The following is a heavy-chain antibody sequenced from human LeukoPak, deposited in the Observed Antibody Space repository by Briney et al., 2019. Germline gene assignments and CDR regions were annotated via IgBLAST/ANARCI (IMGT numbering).Heavy chain of an antibody. CDR1: GGSFSGYY. V-gene: IGHV4-34*01. CDR2: INHSGST. Sequence: SETLSLTCAVYGGSFSGYYWSWIRQPPGKGLEWIGEINHSGSTNYNPSLKSRVTISVDTSKNQFSLKLSSVTAADTAVYYCARDRKVGAVTIGFDYWGQGTLVTVSS. CDR3: ARDRKVGAVTIGFDY. D-gene: IGHD1-14*01. J-gene: IGHJ4*02.